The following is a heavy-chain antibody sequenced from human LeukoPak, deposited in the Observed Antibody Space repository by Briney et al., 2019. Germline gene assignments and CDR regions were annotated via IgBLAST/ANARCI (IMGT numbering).Heavy chain of an antibody. Sequence: GGSLRLSCAASGFTFSSYSMNWVRQAPGKGLEWVSSISSSSSYIYYADSAKGRFTISRDNSKNTLYLQMNSLRAEDTAVYYCAKGGWDTAMGVSYYYYGMDVWGQGTTVAYSS. CDR3: AKGGWDTAMGVSYYYYGMDV. D-gene: IGHD5-18*01. J-gene: IGHJ6*02. V-gene: IGHV3-21*01. CDR1: GFTFSSYS. CDR2: ISSSSSYI.